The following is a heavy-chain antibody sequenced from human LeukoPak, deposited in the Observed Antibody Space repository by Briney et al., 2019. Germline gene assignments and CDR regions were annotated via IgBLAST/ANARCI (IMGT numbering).Heavy chain of an antibody. J-gene: IGHJ4*02. CDR2: IYYSGST. CDR1: SGSISSGDYY. D-gene: IGHD3-10*01. Sequence: SETLSLTCTVSSGSISSGDYYWSWIRQPPGKGLEWIGYIYYSGSTYYNPSLKSRVTISVDTSKNQFSLKLSSVTAADTAVYYCARLKTYYYGSGSYYLFDYWGQGTLVTVSS. CDR3: ARLKTYYYGSGSYYLFDY. V-gene: IGHV4-30-4*08.